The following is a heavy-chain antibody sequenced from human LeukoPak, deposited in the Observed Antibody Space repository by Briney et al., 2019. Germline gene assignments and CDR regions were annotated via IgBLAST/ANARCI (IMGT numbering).Heavy chain of an antibody. J-gene: IGHJ5*02. Sequence: ASVKVSCKASGYTFTSYAMHWVRQAPGQRLEWMGWINAGNGNTKYSQEFQGRVTITRDTSASTAYMELSSLRSEDMAVYYCARSLYSSGWSYWFDPWGQGTPVTVSS. D-gene: IGHD6-19*01. CDR3: ARSLYSSGWSYWFDP. V-gene: IGHV1-3*03. CDR1: GYTFTSYA. CDR2: INAGNGNT.